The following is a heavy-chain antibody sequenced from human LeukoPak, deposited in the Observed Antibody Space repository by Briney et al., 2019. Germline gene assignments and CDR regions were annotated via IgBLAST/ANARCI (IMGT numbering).Heavy chain of an antibody. CDR1: GYSFTTYW. D-gene: IGHD3-3*01. Sequence: GESLKISCQASGYSFTTYWVAWVRQMHGKGLEWMGVIYPSDSDTRYSPSFKGQVTISADTSITTAYLQWASLKASDTAMYYCAKGRSVLRQAASFDYWGQGTLVTVSS. J-gene: IGHJ4*02. V-gene: IGHV5-51*01. CDR3: AKGRSVLRQAASFDY. CDR2: IYPSDSDT.